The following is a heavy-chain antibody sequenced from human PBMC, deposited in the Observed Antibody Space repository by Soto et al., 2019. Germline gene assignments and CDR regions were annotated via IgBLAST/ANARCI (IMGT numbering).Heavy chain of an antibody. CDR2: IYHSGST. CDR1: GGSISSGGYS. V-gene: IGHV4-30-2*01. CDR3: ARGGLVRGVMPLG. D-gene: IGHD3-10*01. J-gene: IGHJ4*02. Sequence: QLQLQESGSGLVKPSQTLSLTCAVSGGSISSGGYSWSWIRQPPGKGLEWIGYIYHSGSTYYNPSRKSRLTRSVDRSKNQFSLKLRSVTAADTAVYYCARGGLVRGVMPLGWGQGTLVTVSS.